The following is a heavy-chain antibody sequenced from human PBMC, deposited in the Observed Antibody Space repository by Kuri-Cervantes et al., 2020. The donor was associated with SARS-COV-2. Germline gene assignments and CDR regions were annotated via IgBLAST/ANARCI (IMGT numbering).Heavy chain of an antibody. D-gene: IGHD3-3*01. Sequence: GGSLRLSCAASGFTFSDYYMSWIRQAPGKGLEWVSYISSSGSTIYYADSVKGRFTISRDNAKNSLYLQMNSLKTEDTAVYYCTRQTGTIFGVVKVMGYWGQGTLVTVSS. CDR3: TRQTGTIFGVVKVMGY. CDR2: ISSSGSTI. V-gene: IGHV3-11*01. CDR1: GFTFSDYY. J-gene: IGHJ4*02.